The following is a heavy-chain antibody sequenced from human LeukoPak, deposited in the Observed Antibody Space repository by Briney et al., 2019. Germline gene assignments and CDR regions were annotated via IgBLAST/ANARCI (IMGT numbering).Heavy chain of an antibody. D-gene: IGHD6-19*01. J-gene: IGHJ5*02. V-gene: IGHV4-30-4*08. CDR3: ARDIAVAGTGNWFDP. CDR2: IYYSGST. CDR1: GGSISSGDYY. Sequence: SQTLSLTXTVSGGSISSGDYYWSWIRQPPGEGLEWTGYIYYSGSTYYNPSLKSRVTISVDTSKNQFSLKLSSVTAADTAVYYCARDIAVAGTGNWFDPWGRGTLVTVSS.